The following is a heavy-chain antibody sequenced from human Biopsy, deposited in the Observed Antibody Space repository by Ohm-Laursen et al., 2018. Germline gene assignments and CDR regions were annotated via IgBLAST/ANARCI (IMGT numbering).Heavy chain of an antibody. Sequence: PSDTLSLTCAVYGGSFSGYYWSWIRQPPGKGLEWIGEINHRGSTNYNSSLKSRVTISVDTSKNQFSLKLRSVTAADTAVYYCARAVDYYDPYYYYGLDVWGQGTTVTVSS. V-gene: IGHV4-34*01. J-gene: IGHJ6*02. CDR2: INHRGST. D-gene: IGHD3-16*01. CDR1: GGSFSGYY. CDR3: ARAVDYYDPYYYYGLDV.